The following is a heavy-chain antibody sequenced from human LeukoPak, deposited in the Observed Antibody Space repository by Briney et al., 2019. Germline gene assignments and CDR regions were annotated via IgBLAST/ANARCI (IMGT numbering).Heavy chain of an antibody. CDR1: GFTFSSYA. Sequence: PGGSLRLSCAASGFTFSSYAMSWVRQAPGKGLEWVSAISGSDGTTYYADSVKGRFTISRDNSKYTLSLQMNSLRAEDTAVYYCARDGKAVAVAFDIWGQGTMVTVSS. CDR2: ISGSDGTT. J-gene: IGHJ3*02. CDR3: ARDGKAVAVAFDI. D-gene: IGHD6-19*01. V-gene: IGHV3-23*01.